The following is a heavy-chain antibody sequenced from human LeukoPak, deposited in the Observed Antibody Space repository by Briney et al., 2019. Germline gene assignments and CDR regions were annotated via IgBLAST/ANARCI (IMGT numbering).Heavy chain of an antibody. J-gene: IGHJ4*02. CDR3: ARDGEWEQTGLYFDY. D-gene: IGHD1-26*01. Sequence: ASVKVSCKASGYTFTSYYMHWVRQAPGQGLEWMGIINPSGGSTSYAQKFQGRVTMTRDMSTSTVYMELRSLRSDDTAVYYCARDGEWEQTGLYFDYWGQGTLVTVSS. V-gene: IGHV1-46*01. CDR1: GYTFTSYY. CDR2: INPSGGST.